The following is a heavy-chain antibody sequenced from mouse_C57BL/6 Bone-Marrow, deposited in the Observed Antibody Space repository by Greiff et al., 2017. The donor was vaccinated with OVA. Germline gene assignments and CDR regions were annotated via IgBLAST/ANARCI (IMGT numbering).Heavy chain of an antibody. CDR1: GYTFTSYW. Sequence: QVQLQQPGAELVRPGTSVKLSCKASGYTFTSYWMHWVKQRPGQGLEWIGVIDPSDSYTNYNQKFKGKATLTVDTSSNTAYMQLSSLTSEDSAVYYCARRGNYDFDYWGQGTTHTVSS. D-gene: IGHD2-1*01. CDR3: ARRGNYDFDY. V-gene: IGHV1-59*01. J-gene: IGHJ2*01. CDR2: IDPSDSYT.